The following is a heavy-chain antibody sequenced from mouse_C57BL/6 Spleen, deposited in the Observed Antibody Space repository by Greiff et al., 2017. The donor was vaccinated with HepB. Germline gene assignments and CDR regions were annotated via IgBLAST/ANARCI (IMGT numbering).Heavy chain of an antibody. CDR1: GYTFTDYY. CDR3: AREGDYVDGFAY. Sequence: EVQLQQSGPELVKPGASVKISCKASGYTFTDYYMNWVKQSHGKSLEWIGDINPNNGGTSYNQKFKGKATLTVDKSSSTAYMELRSLTSEDSAVYYCAREGDYVDGFAYWGQGTLVTVSA. V-gene: IGHV1-26*01. CDR2: INPNNGGT. D-gene: IGHD2-4*01. J-gene: IGHJ3*01.